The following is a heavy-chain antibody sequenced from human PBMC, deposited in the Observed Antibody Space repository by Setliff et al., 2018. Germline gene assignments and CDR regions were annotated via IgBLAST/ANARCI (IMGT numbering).Heavy chain of an antibody. J-gene: IGHJ5*02. CDR3: ARDRTCSGGSCYGT. CDR1: GFTVSNNY. Sequence: LRLSCAASGFTVSNNYMKWVRQAPGKGLEWVSLIYSGGSTYYADSVKGRFTISRDNSKNTLYLQMNSLRAEDTAVYYCARDRTCSGGSCYGTWGQGTMVTVSS. D-gene: IGHD2-15*01. CDR2: IYSGGST. V-gene: IGHV3-53*01.